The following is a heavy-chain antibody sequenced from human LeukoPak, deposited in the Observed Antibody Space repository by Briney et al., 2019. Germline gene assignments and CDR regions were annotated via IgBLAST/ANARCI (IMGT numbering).Heavy chain of an antibody. J-gene: IGHJ4*02. Sequence: PSETLSLTCTVSGGSINSYYWSWIRQPPGQGLEWIGYVYTSGTTNYNPSLKSRVTMSVDTSKNQFSLKLSSVTAADTAVYYCARQDDYNIDYWGQGTLVTVYS. V-gene: IGHV4-4*09. CDR3: ARQDDYNIDY. CDR2: VYTSGTT. CDR1: GGSINSYY. D-gene: IGHD4-11*01.